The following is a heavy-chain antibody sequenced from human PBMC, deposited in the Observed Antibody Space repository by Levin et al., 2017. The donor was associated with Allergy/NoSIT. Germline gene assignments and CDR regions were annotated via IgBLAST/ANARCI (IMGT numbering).Heavy chain of an antibody. D-gene: IGHD7-27*01. CDR3: ARDRNWARPNWYFDC. CDR1: GFTFRNYG. Sequence: AGGSLRLSCAASGFTFRNYGMHWVRQAPGKGLQWVAVIWYDGSNELYADSVKGRFTISRDNSKNTLSLQMNSLRAEDTAVYYCARDRNWARPNWYFDCWGQGTLVTVSS. CDR2: IWYDGSNE. V-gene: IGHV3-33*01. J-gene: IGHJ4*02.